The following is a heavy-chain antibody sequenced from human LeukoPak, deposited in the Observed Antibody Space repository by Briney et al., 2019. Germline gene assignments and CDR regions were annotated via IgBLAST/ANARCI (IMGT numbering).Heavy chain of an antibody. D-gene: IGHD3-3*01. CDR1: GFTFNNYG. J-gene: IGHJ4*02. V-gene: IGHV3-66*01. Sequence: GGSLRLSCAASGFTFNNYGMHWVRQAPGKGLEWVSVIYSGGSTYYADSVKGRFTISRDNSKNTLYLQMNSLRAEDTAVYYCARGSGDYWGQGTLVTVSS. CDR2: IYSGGST. CDR3: ARGSGDY.